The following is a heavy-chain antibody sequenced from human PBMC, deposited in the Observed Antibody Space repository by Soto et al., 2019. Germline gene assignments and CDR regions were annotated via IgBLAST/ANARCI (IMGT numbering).Heavy chain of an antibody. J-gene: IGHJ6*02. D-gene: IGHD6-13*01. CDR1: GGTFSSYA. Sequence: QVQLVQSGAEVKKPGSSVKVSCKASGGTFSSYAISWVRQAPGHGLEWMGGIIPIFGTANYAQKFQGRVTITSDESTSTAYMELSSLRSEDTAVYYCARAGAAAGTAGYYYYGMDVWGQGTTVTVSS. V-gene: IGHV1-69*05. CDR2: IIPIFGTA. CDR3: ARAGAAAGTAGYYYYGMDV.